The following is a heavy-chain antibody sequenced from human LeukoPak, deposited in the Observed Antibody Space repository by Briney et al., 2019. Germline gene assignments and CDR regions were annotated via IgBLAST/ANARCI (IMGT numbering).Heavy chain of an antibody. CDR1: GFTFSSYS. V-gene: IGHV3-21*01. D-gene: IGHD2-2*01. J-gene: IGHJ4*02. Sequence: GGSLRLSCAASGFTFSSYSMNWVRQAPGKGLEWVSSISSSSSYIYCADSVKGRFTISRDNAKNSLYLQMNSLRAQDTAVYYCARDGICSSTSCYFSRWGQGTLVTVSS. CDR3: ARDGICSSTSCYFSR. CDR2: ISSSSSYI.